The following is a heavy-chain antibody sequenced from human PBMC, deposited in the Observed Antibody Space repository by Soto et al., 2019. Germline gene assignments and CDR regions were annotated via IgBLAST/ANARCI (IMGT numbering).Heavy chain of an antibody. Sequence: QVQLVESGGGVVQPGRSLRLSCAASGFTFSSYAMHWVCQAPGKRLEWVAVISYDGSNKYYADSVKGRFTISRDNSKNTLYLQMNSLRAEATAVYYCARAYEGDYFDYWGQGTLVTVSS. V-gene: IGHV3-30-3*01. CDR1: GFTFSSYA. D-gene: IGHD3-16*01. CDR3: ARAYEGDYFDY. CDR2: ISYDGSNK. J-gene: IGHJ4*02.